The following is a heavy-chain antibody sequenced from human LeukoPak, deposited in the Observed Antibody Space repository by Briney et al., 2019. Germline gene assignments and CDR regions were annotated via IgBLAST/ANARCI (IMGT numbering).Heavy chain of an antibody. CDR2: ISSSSSYI. CDR3: AKDEFGSGWYDIRGAFDI. J-gene: IGHJ3*02. D-gene: IGHD6-19*01. CDR1: GFTFKTYN. V-gene: IGHV3-21*04. Sequence: PGGSLRLSCAASGFTFKTYNMNWVRQAPGKGLEWVSSISSSSSYIYYADSVRGRFTISRDNAKKSLYLQMNSLRAEDTAVYYCAKDEFGSGWYDIRGAFDIWGQGTMVTVSS.